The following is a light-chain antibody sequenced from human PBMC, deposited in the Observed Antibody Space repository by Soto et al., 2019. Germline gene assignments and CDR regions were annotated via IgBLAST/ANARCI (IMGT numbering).Light chain of an antibody. CDR1: SGSIASNH. V-gene: IGLV6-57*04. Sequence: NFMLTQPHSVSESPGKTVTISCTRSSGSIASNHVQWYQQRPGSAPTTVIYKNDQRPSGVPDRFSGSIDSSSNSASLTISGLKTEDEADYYCQSYDDNSVMFGGGNKVTVL. J-gene: IGLJ3*02. CDR3: QSYDDNSVM. CDR2: KND.